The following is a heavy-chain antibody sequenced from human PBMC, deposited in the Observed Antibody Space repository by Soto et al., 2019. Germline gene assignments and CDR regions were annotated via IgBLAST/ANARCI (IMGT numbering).Heavy chain of an antibody. CDR2: ISAGGGGNT. CDR1: GFSFSSSA. CDR3: AKEMSTAS. J-gene: IGHJ5*02. V-gene: IGHV3-23*01. Sequence: EVQLWESGGGLVQPGGSLRLSCTGSGFSFSSSAMSWVRQAPGKGLEWVSGISAGGGGNTYYADSVKGRFTISRDNSKWYLQMNSLRAEDTALYHCAKEMSTASWGQGTLVTVSS. D-gene: IGHD2-21*02.